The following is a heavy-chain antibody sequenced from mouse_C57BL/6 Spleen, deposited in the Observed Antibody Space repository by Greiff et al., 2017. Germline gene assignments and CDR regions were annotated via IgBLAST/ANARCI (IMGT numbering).Heavy chain of an antibody. CDR1: GYTFTSYW. D-gene: IGHD1-1*01. J-gene: IGHJ3*01. Sequence: VQLQQPGAELVKPGASVKLSCKASGYTFTSYWMHWVKQRPGRGLEWIGRIDPNSGGTKYNEKFKSKATLTVDKPSSTAYMQLSSLTSEDSAVYYCARGAITTVVAPWFDYWSQGTLVTVSA. CDR3: ARGAITTVVAPWFDY. V-gene: IGHV1-72*01. CDR2: IDPNSGGT.